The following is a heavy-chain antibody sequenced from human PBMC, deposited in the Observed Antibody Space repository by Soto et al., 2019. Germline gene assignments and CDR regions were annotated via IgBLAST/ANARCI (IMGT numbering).Heavy chain of an antibody. V-gene: IGHV4-4*02. CDR1: VDSISSSTW. D-gene: IGHD2-8*01. CDR2: IYHSGST. Sequence: PXETLSLTCAFSVDSISSSTWWSWVGQSPGKGLQWIGDIYHSGSTNYNPSLRSRVTIAVQKSKNQFSLKLTSVTAADTAIYYCARDRRRTNMGIEPLGQGTLVIVS. J-gene: IGHJ5*02. CDR3: ARDRRRTNMGIEP.